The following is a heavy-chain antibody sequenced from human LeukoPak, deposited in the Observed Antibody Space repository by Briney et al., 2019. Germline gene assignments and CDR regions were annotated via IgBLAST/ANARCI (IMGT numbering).Heavy chain of an antibody. CDR3: ARSGRGTYYYFDL. CDR1: SYSFNRYG. J-gene: IGHJ4*02. D-gene: IGHD5-12*01. V-gene: IGHV1-18*01. Sequence: GASVKVSCKASSYSFNRYGISWVRQAPGQGLEWMGWISGYNGNTNYAQKFLGRVSMTADTSTSTACMELRSLTSDDTAVYYCARSGRGTYYYFDLWGQGTLVTVSS. CDR2: ISGYNGNT.